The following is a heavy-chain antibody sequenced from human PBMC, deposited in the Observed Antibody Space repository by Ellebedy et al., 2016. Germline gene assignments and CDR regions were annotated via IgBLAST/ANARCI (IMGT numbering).Heavy chain of an antibody. CDR2: ISAYNGNT. D-gene: IGHD6-19*01. V-gene: IGHV1-18*01. CDR3: AREGQWLAPRPAGFDYYYYYGMDV. CDR1: GYTFTSYG. Sequence: ASVKVSCXASGYTFTSYGISWVRQAPGQGLEWMGWISAYNGNTNYAQKLQGRVTMTTDTSTSTAYMELRSLRSDDTAVYYCAREGQWLAPRPAGFDYYYYYGMDVWGQGTTVTVSS. J-gene: IGHJ6*02.